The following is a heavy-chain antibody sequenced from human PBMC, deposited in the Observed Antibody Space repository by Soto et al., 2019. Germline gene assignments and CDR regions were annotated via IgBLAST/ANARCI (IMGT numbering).Heavy chain of an antibody. CDR3: AREHVDTATGVDY. CDR1: GGTFSSYT. Sequence: SVKVSFKASGGTFSSYTISWVRQAPGQGLEWMGRIIPILGIANYAQKFQGRVTITADKSTSTAYMELSSLRSEDTAVYYCAREHVDTATGVDYWGQGTLVTVSS. V-gene: IGHV1-69*04. CDR2: IIPILGIA. D-gene: IGHD5-18*01. J-gene: IGHJ4*02.